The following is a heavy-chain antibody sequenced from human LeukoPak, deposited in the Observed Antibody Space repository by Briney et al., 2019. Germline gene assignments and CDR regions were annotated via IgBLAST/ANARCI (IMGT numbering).Heavy chain of an antibody. J-gene: IGHJ4*02. D-gene: IGHD5-18*01. CDR3: ARGPGLAMGKGYFDY. Sequence: PGGSLRLSCAASGFTFGNYAMHWVRQAPGKGLEWVAATSHDEGNKYYADSVKGRFTISRDNSRNTLYLEVNSLRTDDTAVYYCARGPGLAMGKGYFDYCGQGTLVTVSS. CDR1: GFTFGNYA. CDR2: TSHDEGNK. V-gene: IGHV3-30-3*01.